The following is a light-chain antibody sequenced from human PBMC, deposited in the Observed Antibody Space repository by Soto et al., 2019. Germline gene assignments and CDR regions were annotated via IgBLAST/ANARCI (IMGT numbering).Light chain of an antibody. CDR1: QSVTSNY. CDR3: QQYNNSSLT. J-gene: IGKJ1*01. CDR2: GLS. Sequence: IVLTQSPGTLSLSPGERATLSCRASQSVTSNYLAWYQQKPGKAPRLLIHGLSTRATGVPDRFSGSGSGTDFTLTISRLEPEDFAVYYCQQYNNSSLTFGQGTKVDIK. V-gene: IGKV3-20*01.